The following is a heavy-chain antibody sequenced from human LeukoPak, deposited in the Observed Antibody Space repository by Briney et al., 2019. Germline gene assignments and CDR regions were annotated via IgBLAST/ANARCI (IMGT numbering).Heavy chain of an antibody. Sequence: ASVKVSCKASGYTFASYFMHWMRQAPGQGPEWMGIINPRGGSTEYSHKFQGRLTMTSDTSTSTVYMELNSLRSEDTAVYYCASLGSRFDYWGQGTLVTVSS. CDR2: INPRGGST. CDR1: GYTFASYF. V-gene: IGHV1-46*01. CDR3: ASLGSRFDY. D-gene: IGHD1-26*01. J-gene: IGHJ4*02.